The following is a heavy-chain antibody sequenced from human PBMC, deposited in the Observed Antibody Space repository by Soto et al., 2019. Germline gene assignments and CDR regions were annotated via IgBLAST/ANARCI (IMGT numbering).Heavy chain of an antibody. CDR1: GGTFSSYA. V-gene: IGHV1-69*13. CDR2: IIPIFGTA. CDR3: AASYGSGYRAFDY. D-gene: IGHD3-10*01. J-gene: IGHJ4*02. Sequence: SVKVSCKASGGTFSSYAISWVRQAPGQGLEWMGGIIPIFGTANYAQKFQGRVTITADESTSTAYMQLSSLRSEDTAIYYCAASYGSGYRAFDYWGQGALVTVSS.